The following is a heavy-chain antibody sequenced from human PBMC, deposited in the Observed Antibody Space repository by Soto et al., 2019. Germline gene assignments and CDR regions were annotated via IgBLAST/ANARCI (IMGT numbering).Heavy chain of an antibody. D-gene: IGHD3-22*01. CDR3: AKDPTSYDSSAQFDS. CDR2: ISGGGGST. V-gene: IGHV3-23*01. J-gene: IGHJ4*02. CDR1: GFSFNIFA. Sequence: PGGSLRLSCAASGFSFNIFAMNWVRHAPGKGLEWVSGISGGGGSTYYADSVKGRFTISRDNSNNTLYLQMNSLRAEDTAVYYCAKDPTSYDSSAQFDSWGQGTLVTVSS.